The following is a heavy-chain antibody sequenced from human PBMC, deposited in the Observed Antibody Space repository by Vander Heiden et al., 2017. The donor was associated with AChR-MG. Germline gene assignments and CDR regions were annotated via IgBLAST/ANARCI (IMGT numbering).Heavy chain of an antibody. D-gene: IGHD2-8*01. J-gene: IGHJ4*02. Sequence: EVQLLESGGGLVHPGGSLRLFCAASGFTFSSYAMSWVRQAPGKGLEWVSAISGSGGSTYYADSVKGRFTISRDNSKNTLYLQMNSLRAEDTAVYYCAKGRGNGPTFDYWGEGTLVTVSS. V-gene: IGHV3-23*01. CDR2: ISGSGGST. CDR1: GFTFSSYA. CDR3: AKGRGNGPTFDY.